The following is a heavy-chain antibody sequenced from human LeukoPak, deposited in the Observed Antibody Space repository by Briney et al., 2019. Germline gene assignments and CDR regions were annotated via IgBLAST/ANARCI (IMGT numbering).Heavy chain of an antibody. D-gene: IGHD4-11*01. CDR1: GFTFNSDG. J-gene: IGHJ4*02. V-gene: IGHV3-30*02. CDR2: IQYDGSYK. CDR3: AKEATVTGFSY. Sequence: PGGSLRLSCAASGFTFNSDGMHWVRQAPGKGLEWVAFIQYDGSYKDYAESVKGRFTISRDNSKNTLYLQMDSLRPEDTAVYYCAKEATVTGFSYWGQGTLVTVSS.